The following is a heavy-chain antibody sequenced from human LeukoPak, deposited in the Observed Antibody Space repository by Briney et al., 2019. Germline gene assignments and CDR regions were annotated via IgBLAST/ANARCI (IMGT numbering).Heavy chain of an antibody. J-gene: IGHJ5*02. D-gene: IGHD2-2*01. CDR1: GGSISSSNW. CDR2: SYHSGST. Sequence: PSETLSLTCAVSGGSISSSNWWSWVRHPPGKGLDWIGESYHSGSTNYNPSLKSRVTISVDKSKNQFSLKLSSVTAADTAVYYCARGPRKYCSSTSCPKNWFDPWGQGTLVTVSS. V-gene: IGHV4-4*02. CDR3: ARGPRKYCSSTSCPKNWFDP.